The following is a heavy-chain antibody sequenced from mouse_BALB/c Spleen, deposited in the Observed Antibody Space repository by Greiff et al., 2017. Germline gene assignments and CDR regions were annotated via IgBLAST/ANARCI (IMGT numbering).Heavy chain of an antibody. J-gene: IGHJ4*01. Sequence: ESGPSLVKPSQTLSLTCSVTGDSITSGYWNWIRKFPGNKLEYMGYISYSGSTYYNPSLKSRISITRDTSKNQYYLQLNSVTTEDTATYYCARRLYGNYGGAMDYWGQGTSVTVSS. CDR2: ISYSGST. CDR3: ARRLYGNYGGAMDY. D-gene: IGHD2-1*01. V-gene: IGHV3-8*02. CDR1: GDSITSGY.